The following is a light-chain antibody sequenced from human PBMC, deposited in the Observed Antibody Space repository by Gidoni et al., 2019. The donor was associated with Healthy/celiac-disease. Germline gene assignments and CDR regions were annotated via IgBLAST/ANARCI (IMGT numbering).Light chain of an antibody. J-gene: IGKJ3*01. Sequence: IVLTQSPATLSLSPGERATLSCRASQSVSSYLAWYQQKPGQAPRLLIYDASNRATGIPARFSGSGSGTDFTLTISSLEPEDVAVYYCQQRSNWPTFGPGTKVDIK. CDR1: QSVSSY. CDR3: QQRSNWPT. V-gene: IGKV3-11*01. CDR2: DAS.